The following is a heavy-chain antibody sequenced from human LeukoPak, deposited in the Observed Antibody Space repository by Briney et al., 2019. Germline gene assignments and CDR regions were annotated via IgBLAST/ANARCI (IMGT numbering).Heavy chain of an antibody. V-gene: IGHV4-38-2*02. D-gene: IGHD5-12*01. Sequence: PSETLSLTCTVSGYPISSGYYWGWIRQPPGKGLEWIGSIYHSGSTYYNPSLKSRVTISVDTSKNQFSLKLSSVTAADTAVYYCARDGLSGYVYDYWGQGTLVTVSS. J-gene: IGHJ4*02. CDR1: GYPISSGYY. CDR3: ARDGLSGYVYDY. CDR2: IYHSGST.